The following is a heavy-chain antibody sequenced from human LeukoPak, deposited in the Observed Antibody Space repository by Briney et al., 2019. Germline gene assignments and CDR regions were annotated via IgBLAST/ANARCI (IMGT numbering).Heavy chain of an antibody. CDR1: GGSFSGYY. D-gene: IGHD5-24*01. CDR3: ARGVGDGYNSGGY. Sequence: SETLSLTCGVSGGSFSGYYWSWIRQSPGKGLEWIGEINESGSTDYNPSLMSRVTISLDTSKNQFSLNLSSMTAADTAVYYCARGVGDGYNSGGYWGQGTLVTVSS. CDR2: INESGST. V-gene: IGHV4-34*01. J-gene: IGHJ4*02.